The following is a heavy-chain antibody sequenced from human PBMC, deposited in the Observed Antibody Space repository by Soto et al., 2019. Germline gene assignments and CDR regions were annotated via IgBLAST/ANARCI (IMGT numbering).Heavy chain of an antibody. D-gene: IGHD3-22*01. CDR3: ARIDYYDSSGYYYYYGMDV. J-gene: IGHJ6*02. Sequence: PSETLSLTCTVSGGSISSSSYYWGWIRQPPGKGLEWIGSIYYSGSTYYNPSLKSRVTISVDTSKNQFSLKLSSVTAADTAVYYCARIDYYDSSGYYYYYGMDVWGQGTTVTVSS. CDR1: GGSISSSSYY. V-gene: IGHV4-39*01. CDR2: IYYSGST.